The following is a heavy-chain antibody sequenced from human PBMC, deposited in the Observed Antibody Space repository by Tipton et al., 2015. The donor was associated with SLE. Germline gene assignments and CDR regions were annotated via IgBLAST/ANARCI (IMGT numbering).Heavy chain of an antibody. Sequence: SLRLSCAASGFTFSSYSMNWVRQAPGKGLEWVSGISWNSGSIGYADSVKGRFTISRDNAKNSLYLQMNSLRAEDTAVYYCAKDPIHYYDSSGYYPPGAFDIWGQGTMVTVSS. CDR1: GFTFSSYS. CDR3: AKDPIHYYDSSGYYPPGAFDI. D-gene: IGHD3-22*01. V-gene: IGHV3-9*01. CDR2: ISWNSGSI. J-gene: IGHJ3*02.